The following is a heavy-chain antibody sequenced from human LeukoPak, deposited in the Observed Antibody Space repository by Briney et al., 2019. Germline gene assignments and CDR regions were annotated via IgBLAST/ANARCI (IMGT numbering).Heavy chain of an antibody. J-gene: IGHJ6*03. CDR3: ARGPSMELHNYYYYYYMDV. D-gene: IGHD1-7*01. Sequence: SETLSLTCTVSGGSISSYYWSWIRQPAGKGLEWIGRIYTSGSTNYNPSFKSRVTMSVDTSKNQFSLKLSSVTAADTAVYYCARGPSMELHNYYYYYYMDVWGKGTTVTVSS. CDR1: GGSISSYY. V-gene: IGHV4-4*07. CDR2: IYTSGST.